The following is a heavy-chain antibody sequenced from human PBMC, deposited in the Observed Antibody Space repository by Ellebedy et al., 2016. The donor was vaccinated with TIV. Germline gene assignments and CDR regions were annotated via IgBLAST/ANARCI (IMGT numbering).Heavy chain of an antibody. J-gene: IGHJ5*02. D-gene: IGHD2-2*01. CDR1: GFTFSSYA. V-gene: IGHV3-30-3*01. Sequence: GESLKISXAASGFTFSSYAMHWVRQAPGKGLEWVAVISYDGSNKYYADSVKGRFTISRDNSKNTLYLQMNSLRAEDTAVYYCASLDIVVVPEKGNWFDPWGQGTLVTVSS. CDR3: ASLDIVVVPEKGNWFDP. CDR2: ISYDGSNK.